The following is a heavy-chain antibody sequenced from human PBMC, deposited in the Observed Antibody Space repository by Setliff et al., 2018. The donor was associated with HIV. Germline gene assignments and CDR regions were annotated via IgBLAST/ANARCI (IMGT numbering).Heavy chain of an antibody. J-gene: IGHJ3*02. CDR1: GYNFGIYW. CDR2: INSDGSGT. CDR3: TRDRGRPDSLDI. Sequence: LKISCAASGYNFGIYWMHWVRQVPGKGLVWVSHINSDGSGTKYADSVKGRFTMSRDNAKNTLYLQMNSLRAEDTALYFCTRDRGRPDSLDIWGQGTMVTVSS. V-gene: IGHV3-74*01. D-gene: IGHD1-26*01.